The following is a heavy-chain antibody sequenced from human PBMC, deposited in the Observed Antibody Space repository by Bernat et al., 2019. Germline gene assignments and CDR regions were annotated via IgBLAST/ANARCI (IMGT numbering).Heavy chain of an antibody. CDR1: GFSFSDYR. D-gene: IGHD2-2*01. V-gene: IGHV3-21*01. J-gene: IGHJ5*02. CDR2: ISTTSSYT. CDR3: AREGASYCSGNSCYDNWLDP. Sequence: DVQLVESGGGLVKPGGSLRLSCAASGFSFSDYRMNWVRQAPGQGLECVSIISTTSSYTYYADSVKGRFTISRDNAKNSLYMEMNSLRAEDTAVYYCAREGASYCSGNSCYDNWLDPWGQGTLVTVSS.